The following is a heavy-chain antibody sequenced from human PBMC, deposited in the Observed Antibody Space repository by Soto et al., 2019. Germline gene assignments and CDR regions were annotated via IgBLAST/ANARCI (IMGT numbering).Heavy chain of an antibody. Sequence: EVQLLESGGGLVQPGRSLRLSCAASGFTFSSYAMNWVRQAPGKGLEWVSAMSGTGGSTYYADSVKGRFTISRDNSKNTLCLQMNSLRVEDTAVFYCAKAGLGSGWSPSYFDYWGQGTLVTVSS. J-gene: IGHJ4*02. CDR1: GFTFSSYA. CDR3: AKAGLGSGWSPSYFDY. V-gene: IGHV3-23*01. CDR2: MSGTGGST. D-gene: IGHD6-19*01.